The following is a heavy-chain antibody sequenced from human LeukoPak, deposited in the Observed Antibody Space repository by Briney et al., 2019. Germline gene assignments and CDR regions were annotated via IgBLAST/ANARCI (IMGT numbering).Heavy chain of an antibody. V-gene: IGHV3-23*01. CDR1: GFTFSSYA. CDR3: ANGRGYDYVWGSYRSEGYYFDY. J-gene: IGHJ4*02. Sequence: PGGSLRLSCAASGFTFSSYAMSWVRQAPGKGLEWVSAISGSGGSTYYADSVKGRLTISRDNSKNTLYLQMNSLRAEDTAVYYCANGRGYDYVWGSYRSEGYYFDYWGQGTLVTVSS. D-gene: IGHD3-16*02. CDR2: ISGSGGST.